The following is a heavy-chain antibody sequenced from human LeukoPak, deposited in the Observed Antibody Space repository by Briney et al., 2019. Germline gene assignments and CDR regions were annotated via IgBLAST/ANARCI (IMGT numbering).Heavy chain of an antibody. CDR3: AKVGGSCPFDY. CDR1: GFSFSSYA. Sequence: PGGSLRLSCVASGFSFSSYAMYWVRQAPGKGLEWVAVISYDESNKYYADSVKGRFTISRDNSKNTLYLQMNSLRAEDTAVYYCAKVGGSCPFDYWGQGTLVTVSS. CDR2: ISYDESNK. J-gene: IGHJ4*02. V-gene: IGHV3-30*04. D-gene: IGHD2-15*01.